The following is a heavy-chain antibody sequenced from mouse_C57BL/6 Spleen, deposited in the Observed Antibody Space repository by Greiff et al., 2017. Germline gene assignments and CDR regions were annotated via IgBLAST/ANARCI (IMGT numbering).Heavy chain of an antibody. J-gene: IGHJ1*03. Sequence: VQLQQSGPELVKPGASVKMSCKASGYTFTDYNMHWVKQSPGKSLEWIGYINPNNGGTSYNQKFKGKATLTVNKSSSTAYMGLRSLTSEDSAVYYCAREGAQATSWYFDVWGTGTTVTVSS. D-gene: IGHD3-2*02. V-gene: IGHV1-22*01. CDR3: AREGAQATSWYFDV. CDR1: GYTFTDYN. CDR2: INPNNGGT.